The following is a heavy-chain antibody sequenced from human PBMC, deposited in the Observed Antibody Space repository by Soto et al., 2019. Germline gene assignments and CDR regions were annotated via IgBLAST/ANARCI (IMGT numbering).Heavy chain of an antibody. J-gene: IGHJ4*02. CDR1: GDSITSSKHY. Sequence: PSETLSLTCTVSGDSITSSKHYWSWIRQHPGKGLEWIGYIYLSGFTYSTPSLKSRVNMSLDTSKNQFSLKLSSVTAADTAVYYCARGRLDDFSSGSLYYLESWGLGTRVTVSS. CDR3: ARGRLDDFSSGSLYYLES. V-gene: IGHV4-30-4*08. CDR2: IYLSGFT. D-gene: IGHD3-9*01.